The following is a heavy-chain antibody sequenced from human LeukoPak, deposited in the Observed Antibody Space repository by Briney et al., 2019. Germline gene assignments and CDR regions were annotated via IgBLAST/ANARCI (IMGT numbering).Heavy chain of an antibody. J-gene: IGHJ6*03. CDR1: GFTFSSYS. CDR2: ISSSSSTI. D-gene: IGHD6-6*01. Sequence: GGSLRLSCAASGFTFSSYSMNWVRQAPGKGLEWVSYISSSSSTIHYADSVKGRFTISRDNAKNSLYLQMNSLRAEDTAVYYCARKQLGYYYMDVWGKGTTVTVPS. V-gene: IGHV3-48*01. CDR3: ARKQLGYYYMDV.